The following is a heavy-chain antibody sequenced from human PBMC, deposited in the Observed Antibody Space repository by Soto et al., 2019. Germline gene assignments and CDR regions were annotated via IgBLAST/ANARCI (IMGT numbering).Heavy chain of an antibody. CDR3: ARGPLVVLNYFES. J-gene: IGHJ4*02. V-gene: IGHV1-69*02. CDR2: IFPLTDIP. Sequence: VQLVQSGTEVKKPGSSVKVSCKASGGTFRNYPINWVRQAPGQGLEWMGSIFPLTDIPDYAQNFQARLTISADKSTSTACMELSSLTSDDTAMYFCARGPLVVLNYFESWGQGTLVTVSS. CDR1: GGTFRNYP.